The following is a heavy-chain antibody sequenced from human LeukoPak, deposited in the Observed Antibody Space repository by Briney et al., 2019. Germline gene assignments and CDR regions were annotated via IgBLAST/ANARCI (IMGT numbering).Heavy chain of an antibody. Sequence: ASVKVSCKASGYTFTGYYMHWVRQAPGQGLEWMGWINPNSGGTNYAQKFQGRVTMTRDTSISTAYMELSRLRSDDTAVYYCAREPRRYCSSTSCYYDYWGQGTLVTVSS. CDR1: GYTFTGYY. V-gene: IGHV1-2*02. CDR3: AREPRRYCSSTSCYYDY. CDR2: INPNSGGT. J-gene: IGHJ4*02. D-gene: IGHD2-2*01.